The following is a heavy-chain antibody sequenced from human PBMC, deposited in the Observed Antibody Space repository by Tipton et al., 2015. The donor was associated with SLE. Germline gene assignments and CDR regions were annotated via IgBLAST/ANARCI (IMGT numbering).Heavy chain of an antibody. J-gene: IGHJ6*02. CDR1: GYTFTSYG. V-gene: IGHV1-18*01. Sequence: QLVQSGAEVRKPGASVKVSCKASGYTFTSYGISWVRQAPGQGLEWMGWISAYNGNTNYAQRVQGRVTMTTDTSTSTAYMELRSLRSDDTAVYYGAREDIVDEVRGIEGSYGMDVWGQGATVTVSS. D-gene: IGHD2-15*01. CDR2: ISAYNGNT. CDR3: AREDIVDEVRGIEGSYGMDV.